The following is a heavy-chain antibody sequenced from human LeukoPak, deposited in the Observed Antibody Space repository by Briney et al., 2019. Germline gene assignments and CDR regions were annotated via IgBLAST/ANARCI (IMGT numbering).Heavy chain of an antibody. CDR2: IIPIFGTA. Sequence: ASVKVSCKASGGTFSSYAISWVRQAPGQGLEWMGGIIPIFGTANYAQKFQGRVTITADESTSTAYMELSSLRSEDTAVYYCARDVWSTVVVVTADFDLWGQGTLVTVSS. CDR1: GGTFSSYA. J-gene: IGHJ4*02. D-gene: IGHD2-21*02. V-gene: IGHV1-69*13. CDR3: ARDVWSTVVVVTADFDL.